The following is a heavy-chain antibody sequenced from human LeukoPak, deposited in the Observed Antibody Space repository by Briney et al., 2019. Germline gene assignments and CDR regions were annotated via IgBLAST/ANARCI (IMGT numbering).Heavy chain of an antibody. V-gene: IGHV4-59*01. Sequence: PSETLSPTCTVSGGSISSYYWSWVRQPPGKGLEWIGYVSYSGSTDYNPSLKSRVIISIDTSKNQFSLRLSSVTAADTAVYYCARENDRYGRIDYWGQGTQVTVSS. D-gene: IGHD5-18*01. CDR2: VSYSGST. J-gene: IGHJ4*02. CDR1: GGSISSYY. CDR3: ARENDRYGRIDY.